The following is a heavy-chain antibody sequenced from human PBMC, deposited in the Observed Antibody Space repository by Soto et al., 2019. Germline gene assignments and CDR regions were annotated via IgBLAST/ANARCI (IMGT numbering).Heavy chain of an antibody. CDR1: GGSISSYY. V-gene: IGHV4-59*01. CDR2: IYYSGST. D-gene: IGHD4-17*01. J-gene: IGHJ6*02. Sequence: SETLSLTCTVSGGSISSYYWSWIRQPPGKGLEWIGYIYYSGSTNYNPSLKSRVTISVDTSKNQFSLKLSSVTAADTAVYYCARAAAYGDYVWGGYGMDVWGQGTTVTVSS. CDR3: ARAAAYGDYVWGGYGMDV.